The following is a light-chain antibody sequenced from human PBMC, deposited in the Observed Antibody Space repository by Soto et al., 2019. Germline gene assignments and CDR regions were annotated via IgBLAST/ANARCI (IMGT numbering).Light chain of an antibody. Sequence: ELVLTQSPALSLSPWERATLSCRASQSVSSYLAWYQQKPGQAPRLLIYDASNRATGIPARFSGSGSGTDFTLTISSLEPEDFAVYYCQQRSNWTFGQGTKVEIK. CDR3: QQRSNWT. CDR2: DAS. J-gene: IGKJ1*01. V-gene: IGKV3-11*01. CDR1: QSVSSY.